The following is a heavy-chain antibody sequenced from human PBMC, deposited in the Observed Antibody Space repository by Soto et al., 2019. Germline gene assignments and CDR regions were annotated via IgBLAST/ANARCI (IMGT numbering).Heavy chain of an antibody. Sequence: QVQLVESGGGVVQPGRSLRLSCTTSGFTFSNYGMYWVRQAPGQGLEWVAAVWFDENNKYYADSVKGRFTISKDNSKNTLFLQMNNLRVEDTAVYYCARERWPRLPDYWGQGTLVTVSS. V-gene: IGHV3-33*01. CDR1: GFTFSNYG. J-gene: IGHJ4*02. CDR2: VWFDENNK. CDR3: ARERWPRLPDY. D-gene: IGHD4-17*01.